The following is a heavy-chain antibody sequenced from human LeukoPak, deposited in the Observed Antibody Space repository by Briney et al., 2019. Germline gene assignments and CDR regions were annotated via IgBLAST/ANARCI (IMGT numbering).Heavy chain of an antibody. CDR1: GFTFSSYA. CDR3: ARRYDYVWGSYRYYYYGMDV. J-gene: IGHJ6*04. V-gene: IGHV3-30-3*01. Sequence: QPGGSLRLSCAASGFTFSSYAMHWVRQAPGKGLEWVAVISYDGSNKYYADSVKGRFTISRDNSKNTLYLQMNSLRAEDTAVYYCARRYDYVWGSYRYYYYGMDVWGKGTTVTVSS. CDR2: ISYDGSNK. D-gene: IGHD3-16*02.